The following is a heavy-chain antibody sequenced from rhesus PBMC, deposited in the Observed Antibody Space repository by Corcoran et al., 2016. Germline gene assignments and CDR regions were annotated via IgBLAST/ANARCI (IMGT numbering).Heavy chain of an antibody. CDR2: INGNSGST. J-gene: IGHJ4*01. V-gene: IGHV4-80*01. CDR1: GASISSYW. CDR3: AIGDCTSTTCYGY. D-gene: IGHD2-2*01. Sequence: QVQLQESGPGLVKPSETLSLTCPVSGASISSYWWSWIRQPPGTGRAGIGEINGNSGSTNYNPSLKSRVTSSRDTSKNQFSLKLSSVTAADTAVYYCAIGDCTSTTCYGYWGQGVLVTVAS.